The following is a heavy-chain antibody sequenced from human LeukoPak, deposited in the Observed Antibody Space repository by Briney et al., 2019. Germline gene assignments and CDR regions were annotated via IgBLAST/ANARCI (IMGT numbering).Heavy chain of an antibody. V-gene: IGHV3-30-3*01. CDR3: ARAGSAYYFDY. J-gene: IGHJ4*02. CDR1: GFTFSSYA. Sequence: GGSLRLSCAASGFTFSSYAMHWVRQAPGKGLEWVAVISYDGSNKHYADSVKGRFTISRDNSKNTLYLQMNSLRAEDTAVYYCARAGSAYYFDYWGQGTLVTVSS. CDR2: ISYDGSNK. D-gene: IGHD3-10*01.